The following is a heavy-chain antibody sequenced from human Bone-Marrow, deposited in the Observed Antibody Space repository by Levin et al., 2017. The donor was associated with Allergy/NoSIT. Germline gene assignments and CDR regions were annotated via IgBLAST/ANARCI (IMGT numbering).Heavy chain of an antibody. CDR1: GGSISSSSYY. CDR2: IYYSGST. CDR3: ARQGVGYCSGGSCYIDDAFDI. J-gene: IGHJ3*02. V-gene: IGHV4-39*01. Sequence: PSETLSLTCTVSGGSISSSSYYWGWIRQPPGTGLEWIGSIYYSGSTYYNPSLKSRVTISVDTSKNQFSLKLSSVTAADTAVYYCARQGVGYCSGGSCYIDDAFDIWGQGTMVTVSS. D-gene: IGHD2-15*01.